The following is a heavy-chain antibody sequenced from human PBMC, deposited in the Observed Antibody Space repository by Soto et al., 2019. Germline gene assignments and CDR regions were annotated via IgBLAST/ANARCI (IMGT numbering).Heavy chain of an antibody. D-gene: IGHD6-19*01. CDR1: GFTFSSYG. CDR3: AKEKNMRRRSGCNDY. J-gene: IGHJ4*02. CDR2: ISYDGSNK. Sequence: GGSLRLSCAASGFTFSSYGMHWVRQAPGKGLEWVAVISYDGSNKYYADSVKGRFTISRDNSKNTLYLQMNSLRAEDTAVYYCAKEKNMRRRSGCNDYWGQGTLVTVSS. V-gene: IGHV3-30*18.